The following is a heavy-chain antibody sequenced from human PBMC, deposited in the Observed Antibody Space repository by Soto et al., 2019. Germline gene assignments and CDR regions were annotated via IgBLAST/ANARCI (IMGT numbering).Heavy chain of an antibody. Sequence: SETLSLTCTVSGGSISSSSYYWGWIRQPPGKGLEWIGSIYYSGSTYYNPSLKSRVTISVDTSKNQFSLKLSSVTAADTAVYYCARQTPRIAVAGTFDYWGQGTLVTVSS. CDR1: GGSISSSSYY. V-gene: IGHV4-39*01. CDR2: IYYSGST. D-gene: IGHD6-19*01. CDR3: ARQTPRIAVAGTFDY. J-gene: IGHJ4*02.